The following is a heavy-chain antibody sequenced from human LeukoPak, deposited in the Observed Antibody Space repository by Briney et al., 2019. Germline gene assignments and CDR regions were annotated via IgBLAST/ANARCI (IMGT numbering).Heavy chain of an antibody. Sequence: GGSLRLSCAASGFTFDDYAMHWVRQAPGKGLEWVSGISWNSGSIGYADSVKGRFTISRDNAKNSLYLQMNSLRAEDTAVYYCASALWAHFDYWGQGTLVTVSS. V-gene: IGHV3-9*01. CDR1: GFTFDDYA. D-gene: IGHD3-10*01. CDR3: ASALWAHFDY. CDR2: ISWNSGSI. J-gene: IGHJ4*02.